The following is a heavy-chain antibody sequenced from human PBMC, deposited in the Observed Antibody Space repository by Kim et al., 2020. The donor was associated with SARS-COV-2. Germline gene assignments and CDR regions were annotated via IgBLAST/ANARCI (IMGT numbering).Heavy chain of an antibody. CDR3: ARGADTMVRGGRMDV. Sequence: GGSLRLSCAASGFTFSSYDMHWVRQATGKGLEWVSAIGTAGDTYYPGSVKGRFTISRENAKNSLYLQMNSLRAGDTAVYYCARGADTMVRGGRMDVWGQGTTVTVSS. V-gene: IGHV3-13*01. D-gene: IGHD3-10*01. J-gene: IGHJ6*02. CDR2: IGTAGDT. CDR1: GFTFSSYD.